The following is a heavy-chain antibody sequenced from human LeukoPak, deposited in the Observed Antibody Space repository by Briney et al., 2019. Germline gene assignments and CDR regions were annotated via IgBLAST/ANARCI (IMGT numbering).Heavy chain of an antibody. CDR3: ARRGLQHHCLYP. Sequence: SETLSLTCTVSGGSMSSYDWSWIRQPPGKGLEWIGYIYDSGSTNYNPSPKGRVSISVDTSKTQFSLKLSSVTAADTAVYYCARRGLQHHCLYPCGERTLVTVSS. CDR2: IYDSGST. CDR1: GGSMSSYD. J-gene: IGHJ5*02. V-gene: IGHV4-59*08. D-gene: IGHD1-1*01.